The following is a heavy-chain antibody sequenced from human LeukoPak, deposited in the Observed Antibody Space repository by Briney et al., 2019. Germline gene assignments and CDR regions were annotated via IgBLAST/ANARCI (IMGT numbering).Heavy chain of an antibody. V-gene: IGHV4-39*07. J-gene: IGHJ4*02. CDR3: AREAPIFDSGSYYKSLGY. CDR1: GYSISSSSYY. D-gene: IGHD3-10*01. Sequence: SETLSLTCTVSGYSISSSSYYWGWIRQPPGKGLEWIGSIYYSGSTYYNPSLKSRVTISIDTSKNQFSLELKSVTAADTAVYYCAREAPIFDSGSYYKSLGYWGQGTLVTVSS. CDR2: IYYSGST.